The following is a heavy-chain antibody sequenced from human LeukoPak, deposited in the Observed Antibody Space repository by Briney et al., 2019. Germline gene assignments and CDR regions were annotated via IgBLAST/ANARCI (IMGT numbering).Heavy chain of an antibody. CDR1: GFTFGDYA. V-gene: IGHV3-53*01. J-gene: IGHJ3*02. D-gene: IGHD2-8*01. CDR3: ARVRGGVFDI. Sequence: GGSLRLSCVASGFTFGDYAMGWLRQAPGKGLEWVSLIYSGGSTYYADSVKGRFTISRDNSENTVYLQMNSLRAEDTAVYYCARVRGGVFDIWGQGTMVTVSS. CDR2: IYSGGST.